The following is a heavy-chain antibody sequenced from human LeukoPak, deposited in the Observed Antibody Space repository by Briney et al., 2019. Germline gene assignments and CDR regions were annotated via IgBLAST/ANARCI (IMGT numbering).Heavy chain of an antibody. Sequence: GGSLRLSCAASGFTFSDYYMSWIRQAPGKGLEWVSYISSSSSYTNYADSVKGRFTISRVNAKNSLYLQMNSLRAEDTAVYYCARPRGSGSYYDNWFDPWSQGTLVTVSS. V-gene: IGHV3-11*06. CDR3: ARPRGSGSYYDNWFDP. CDR2: ISSSSSYT. J-gene: IGHJ5*02. CDR1: GFTFSDYY. D-gene: IGHD3-10*01.